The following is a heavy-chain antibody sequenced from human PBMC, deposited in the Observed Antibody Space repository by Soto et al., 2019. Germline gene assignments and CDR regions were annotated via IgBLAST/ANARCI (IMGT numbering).Heavy chain of an antibody. D-gene: IGHD3-9*01. J-gene: IGHJ4*02. V-gene: IGHV3-30*18. CDR3: AKSASESYDVLAD. CDR2: ISYDGGTI. CDR1: GFTFNYYG. Sequence: QVQLVESGGGVVQPGKSLRLSCATSGFTFNYYGFHWVRQAPGKGLEWVAVISYDGGTIYYADAVKGLVTISRDDSKDTVFLQMNRLRLEDTSVYYCAKSASESYDVLADLGQGTVVTVSS.